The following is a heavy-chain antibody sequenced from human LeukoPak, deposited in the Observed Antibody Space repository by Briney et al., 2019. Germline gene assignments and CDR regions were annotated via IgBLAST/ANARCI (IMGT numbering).Heavy chain of an antibody. CDR2: MNPNSGNT. CDR1: GYTFTGYY. D-gene: IGHD5-18*01. V-gene: IGHV1-8*03. CDR3: AHSYGPGAFDY. Sequence: ASVKVSCKASGYTFTGYYMHWVRQAPGQGLEWMGWMNPNSGNTGYAQKFQGRVTITRDTSITTAYMELSSLRSEDTAVYYCAHSYGPGAFDYWGQGTLVTVSS. J-gene: IGHJ4*02.